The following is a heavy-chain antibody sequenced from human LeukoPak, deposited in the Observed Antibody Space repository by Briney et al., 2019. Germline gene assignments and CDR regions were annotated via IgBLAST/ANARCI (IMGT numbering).Heavy chain of an antibody. D-gene: IGHD2-21*02. V-gene: IGHV6-1*01. CDR1: GGSVSSNSAT. CDR3: ARALPRYFDY. CDR2: TYYRSKWYN. Sequence: SQTLSLTCAISGGSVSSNSATWNWIRQSPSRGLEWLGRTYYRSKWYNEYAPSVKGRIAFNPDTSKNQFSLQLDSVTPEDTAVYYCARALPRYFDYWGQGTLVAVSS. J-gene: IGHJ4*02.